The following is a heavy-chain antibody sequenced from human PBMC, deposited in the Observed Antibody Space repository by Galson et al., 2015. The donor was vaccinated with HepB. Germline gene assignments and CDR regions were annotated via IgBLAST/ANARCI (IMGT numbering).Heavy chain of an antibody. CDR1: GYKFTSYY. J-gene: IGHJ6*02. D-gene: IGHD2-15*01. CDR3: ARGLFEVVAATYYYYGMDV. V-gene: IGHV1-2*04. Sequence: SVKVSCKASGYKFTSYYMHWVRQAPGQGLEWMGWINPNSGGTNYAQKFQGWVTMTRDTSISTAYMELSRLRSDDTAVYYCARGLFEVVAATYYYYGMDVWGQGTTVTVSS. CDR2: INPNSGGT.